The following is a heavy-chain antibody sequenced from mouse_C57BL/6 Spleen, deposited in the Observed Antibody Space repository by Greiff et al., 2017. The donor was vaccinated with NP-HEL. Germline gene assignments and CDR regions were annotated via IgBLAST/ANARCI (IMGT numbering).Heavy chain of an antibody. D-gene: IGHD1-1*01. CDR2: INPNNGGT. V-gene: IGHV1-18*01. Sequence: VQLQQSGPELVKPGASVKIPCKASGYTFTDYNMDWVKQSHGKSLEWIGDINPNNGGTIYNQKFKGKATLTVDKSSSTAYMELRSLTSEDTAVYYCARRRDYYGSTLYAMDYWGQGTSVTVSS. CDR1: GYTFTDYN. J-gene: IGHJ4*01. CDR3: ARRRDYYGSTLYAMDY.